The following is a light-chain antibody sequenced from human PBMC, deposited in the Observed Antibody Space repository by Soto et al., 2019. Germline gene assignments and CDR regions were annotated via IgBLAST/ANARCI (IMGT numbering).Light chain of an antibody. CDR3: QQSYSNPLT. CDR2: AAS. Sequence: DIQMTQSPSSLSASVGERVIITCRASETITRYLNWYQSKPGKAPRLQISAASSLQTGVPSRFSGNYSGTDFTLTISSLQPEDFATYYCQQSYSNPLTFGGGTKVEMK. V-gene: IGKV1-39*01. J-gene: IGKJ4*01. CDR1: ETITRY.